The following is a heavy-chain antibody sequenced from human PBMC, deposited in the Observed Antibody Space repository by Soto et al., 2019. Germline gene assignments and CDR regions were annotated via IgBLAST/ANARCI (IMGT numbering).Heavy chain of an antibody. CDR1: GFTFSSYG. V-gene: IGHV3-33*01. CDR2: IWYDGSNK. CDR3: ASLHDYYDSSGYDAFDI. J-gene: IGHJ3*02. D-gene: IGHD3-22*01. Sequence: LRLSCAASGFTFSSYGMHWVRQAPGKGLEWVAVIWYDGSNKYYADSVKGRFTISRDNSKNTLYLQMNSLRAEDTAVYYCASLHDYYDSSGYDAFDIWGQGTMVT.